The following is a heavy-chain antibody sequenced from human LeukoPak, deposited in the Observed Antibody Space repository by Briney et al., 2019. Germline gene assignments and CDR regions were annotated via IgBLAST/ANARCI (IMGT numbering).Heavy chain of an antibody. CDR2: INPSGGST. Sequence: ASVKVSCKASGYTFTSYYMHWVRQAPGQGLEWMGIINPSGGSTSYAQKFQGRVTMTRDTSTSTVYMELSSLRSEDTAVYYCARGYCSSTSCYDWFDPWGQGTLVTVSS. CDR3: ARGYCSSTSCYDWFDP. J-gene: IGHJ5*02. D-gene: IGHD2-2*01. V-gene: IGHV1-46*01. CDR1: GYTFTSYY.